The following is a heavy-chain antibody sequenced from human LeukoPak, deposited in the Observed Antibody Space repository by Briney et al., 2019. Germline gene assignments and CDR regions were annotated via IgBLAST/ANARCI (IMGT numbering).Heavy chain of an antibody. CDR1: GLTFSDYY. CDR2: ISTSGTIT. Sequence: PRGSLRLSCAASGLTFSDYYLNWIRQAPGKGLEWLSDISTSGTITHYGDSVKGRFTISRDDAKNSVYLQMNSLRDEDTAVYYCARRGRGYSLEYWGQGTLVTVSS. D-gene: IGHD3-22*01. V-gene: IGHV3-11*01. J-gene: IGHJ4*02. CDR3: ARRGRGYSLEY.